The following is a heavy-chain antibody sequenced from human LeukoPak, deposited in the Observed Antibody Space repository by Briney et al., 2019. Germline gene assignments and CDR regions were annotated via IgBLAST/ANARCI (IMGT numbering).Heavy chain of an antibody. D-gene: IGHD3-16*01. V-gene: IGHV1-46*01. CDR1: GYTFSSYY. Sequence: ASVKVSCKASGYTFSSYYMHWVRQAPGQGLEWMGIINPSGGSTSFAQKFQGKLIMTRDMSTSTVYMELSSLRSEDTAVYFCARGGSRSPRDAFDIWGQGTMVTVSS. CDR3: ARGGSRSPRDAFDI. CDR2: INPSGGST. J-gene: IGHJ3*02.